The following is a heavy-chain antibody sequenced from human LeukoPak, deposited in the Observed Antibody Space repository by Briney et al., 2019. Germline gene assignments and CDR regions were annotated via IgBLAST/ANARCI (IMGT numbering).Heavy chain of an antibody. J-gene: IGHJ4*02. Sequence: SETLSLTCAVYGGSFSGYYWSWIRQPPGKGLEWIGEINHSGSTNYNPSLKSRVTISVDTSKNQFSLKLSSVTAADTAVYYCARDTRGRYFDYWGQGTLVTVSS. CDR2: INHSGST. D-gene: IGHD3-3*01. CDR3: ARDTRGRYFDY. V-gene: IGHV4-34*01. CDR1: GGSFSGYY.